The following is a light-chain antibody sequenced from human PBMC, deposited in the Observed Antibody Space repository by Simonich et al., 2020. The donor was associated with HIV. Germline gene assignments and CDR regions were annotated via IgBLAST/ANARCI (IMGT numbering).Light chain of an antibody. CDR2: DVS. V-gene: IGLV2-14*03. CDR1: SSVVGGYNY. Sequence: QSALTQPASVSESPGQSITISCTGTSSVVGGYNYVSWYQHHPGKAPKLMLYDVSKRPSRVSNRFSGSKSGNTASLTISGLQAEDEADYYCSSYTSSSTLFGGGTKLTVL. J-gene: IGLJ2*01. CDR3: SSYTSSSTL.